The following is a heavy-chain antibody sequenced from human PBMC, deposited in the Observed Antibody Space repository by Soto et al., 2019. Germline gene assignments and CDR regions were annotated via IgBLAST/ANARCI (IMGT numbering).Heavy chain of an antibody. J-gene: IGHJ4*02. Sequence: GASVKVSCKASGGTFSSYAISWVRQAPGQGLEWMGGIIPIFGTANYAQKFQGRVTITADESTSTAYMELSSLRSEDTAVYYCARDPSSSGWYRGEYYFDYWGQGTLVTVSS. CDR2: IIPIFGTA. CDR1: GGTFSSYA. V-gene: IGHV1-69*13. CDR3: ARDPSSSGWYRGEYYFDY. D-gene: IGHD6-19*01.